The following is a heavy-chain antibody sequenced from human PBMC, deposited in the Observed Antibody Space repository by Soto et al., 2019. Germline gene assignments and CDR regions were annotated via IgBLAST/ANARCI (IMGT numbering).Heavy chain of an antibody. V-gene: IGHV4-31*03. J-gene: IGHJ6*03. CDR3: AREGERFLEWPARYYYMDV. CDR2: IYYSGST. Sequence: SEPLSLTSTVSGGSISSGGYYCSWIRQHPGKGLEWIGYIYYSGSTYYNPSLKSRVTISVDTSKNQFSLKLSSVTAADTAVYYCAREGERFLEWPARYYYMDVWGKGTTVTVSS. CDR1: GGSISSGGYY. D-gene: IGHD3-3*01.